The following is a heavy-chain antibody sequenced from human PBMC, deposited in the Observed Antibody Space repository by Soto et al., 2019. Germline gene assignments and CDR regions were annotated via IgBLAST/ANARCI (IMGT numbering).Heavy chain of an antibody. J-gene: IGHJ6*02. CDR3: AREDRYYGMDV. CDR2: IIPMLGIT. V-gene: IGHV1-69*08. Sequence: QVQLVQSGTEVKKPGSSMNVSCKASGGTFSSYTISWVRQAPGQGLEWMGRIIPMLGITNYAQKFQGRVTFTADKSTGTAYMELSSLRSEDTAIYYCAREDRYYGMDVWGQGTPVPVSS. CDR1: GGTFSSYT.